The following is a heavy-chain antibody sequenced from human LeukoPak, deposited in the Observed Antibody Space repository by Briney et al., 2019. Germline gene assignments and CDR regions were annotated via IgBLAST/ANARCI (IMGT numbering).Heavy chain of an antibody. CDR3: AGTMGPRPQGAFDI. CDR2: IYHSGST. D-gene: IGHD1-26*01. CDR1: GGSISSSSYY. Sequence: SETLSLTCTVSGGSISSSSYYWGWIRQPPGKGLEWIGEIYHSGSTNYNPSLKSRVTISVDKSKNQFSLKLSSVTAADTAVYYCAGTMGPRPQGAFDIWGQGTMVTVSS. J-gene: IGHJ3*02. V-gene: IGHV4-39*07.